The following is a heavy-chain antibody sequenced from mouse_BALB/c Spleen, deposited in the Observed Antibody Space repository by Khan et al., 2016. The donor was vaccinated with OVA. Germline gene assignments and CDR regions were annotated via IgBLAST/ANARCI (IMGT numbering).Heavy chain of an antibody. J-gene: IGHJ2*01. CDR2: ISYSGNT. D-gene: IGHD2-10*02. V-gene: IGHV3-2*02. CDR3: ARMYGGYFDY. CDR1: GYSIPSDYA. Sequence: EVQLQESGPGLVKPSQSLSLTCTVTGYSIPSDYAWNWIRQFPGNRLEWMGFISYSGNTNYNPSLKSRISVTRDTSKNQFFLQLNSVTTEDTATYYCARMYGGYFDYWGQGTTLTVAS.